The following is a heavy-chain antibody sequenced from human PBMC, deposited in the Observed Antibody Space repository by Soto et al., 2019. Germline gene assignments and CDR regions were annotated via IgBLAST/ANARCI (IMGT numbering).Heavy chain of an antibody. V-gene: IGHV1-69*13. CDR2: IIPIFGTA. CDR1: GGTFSSYA. D-gene: IGHD3-3*01. J-gene: IGHJ6*02. CDR3: ARGTPKYYDFWSGYPENYYYYGMDV. Sequence: ASVKVSCKASGGTFSSYAISWVRQAPGQGLEWMGGIIPIFGTANYAQKFQGRVTITADESTSTAYMELSSLRSEDTAVYYCARGTPKYYDFWSGYPENYYYYGMDVWGQGTTVTVSS.